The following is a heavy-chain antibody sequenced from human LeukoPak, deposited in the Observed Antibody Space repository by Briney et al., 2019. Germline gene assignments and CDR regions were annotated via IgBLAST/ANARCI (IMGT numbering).Heavy chain of an antibody. CDR2: IRQDGDTK. CDR1: GFPFNAYW. CDR3: ARSLPYGTTWYGRSDF. J-gene: IGHJ4*02. D-gene: IGHD6-13*01. Sequence: GGSLRLSCAASGFPFNAYWMTWVRQAPGKGLEWVANIRQDGDTKYYVDSVKGRFTISRDNAMNSLYLQMNSLRAEDTAIYYCARSLPYGTTWYGRSDFWGQGILVTVSS. V-gene: IGHV3-7*03.